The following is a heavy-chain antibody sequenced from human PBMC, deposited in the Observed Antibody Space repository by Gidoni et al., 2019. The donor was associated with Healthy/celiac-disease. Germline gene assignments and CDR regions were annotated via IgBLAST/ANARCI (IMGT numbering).Heavy chain of an antibody. J-gene: IGHJ3*02. CDR2: IYSGGST. D-gene: IGHD5-12*01. V-gene: IGHV3-66*01. Sequence: ESGGGLVQPGGSLRLSCAASGFTVSSNYMSWVRQAPGKGLEWVSVIYSGGSTYYADSVKGRFTISRDNSKNTLYLQMNSLRAEDTAVYYCARGDEMATIFYPGSAFDIWGQGTMVTVSS. CDR3: ARGDEMATIFYPGSAFDI. CDR1: GFTVSSNY.